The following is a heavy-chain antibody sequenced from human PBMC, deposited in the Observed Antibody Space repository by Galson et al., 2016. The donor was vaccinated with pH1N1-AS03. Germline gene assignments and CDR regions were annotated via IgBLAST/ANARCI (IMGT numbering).Heavy chain of an antibody. J-gene: IGHJ6*02. CDR3: ARLLGKAFPRLGRNFGMDV. D-gene: IGHD3-16*01. Sequence: ETLSLTCDVLGGTFSGFFWNWVRQSSGKGLEWIGEVDHSGIITYNPSLRSRLNISLDTSSRQFSLKLTTVTSDDTAVYFCARLLGKAFPRLGRNFGMDVWGQGTTVTVSS. CDR2: VDHSGII. V-gene: IGHV4-34*01. CDR1: GGTFSGFF.